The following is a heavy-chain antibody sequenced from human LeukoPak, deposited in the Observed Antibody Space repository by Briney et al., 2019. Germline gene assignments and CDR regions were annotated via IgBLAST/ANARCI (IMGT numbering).Heavy chain of an antibody. Sequence: PGGSLRLSCTASGFTFSSYWMHWVRQAPGKGLVWVSRISTDGSSTSYADSVKGRFTISRDNAKNTLYLQMNSLRAEDTAVYYCARDPYYSSGWYGYFDYWGQGTLVTVSS. V-gene: IGHV3-74*01. D-gene: IGHD6-19*01. CDR3: ARDPYYSSGWYGYFDY. CDR1: GFTFSSYW. J-gene: IGHJ4*02. CDR2: ISTDGSST.